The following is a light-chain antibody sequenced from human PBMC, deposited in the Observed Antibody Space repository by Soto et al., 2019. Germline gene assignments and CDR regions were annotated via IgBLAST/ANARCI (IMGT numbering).Light chain of an antibody. J-gene: IGKJ4*01. CDR1: QSVSGSY. Sequence: IVLTQSPGTLSLSPGERATLSCRASQSVSGSYLAWYQQKPGQAPRLLIYGASSWATGIPDRFSGSGSGPDFTLTISRLEPADCAVYYCQQYGSSPLTFGRGTKVEIK. V-gene: IGKV3-20*01. CDR2: GAS. CDR3: QQYGSSPLT.